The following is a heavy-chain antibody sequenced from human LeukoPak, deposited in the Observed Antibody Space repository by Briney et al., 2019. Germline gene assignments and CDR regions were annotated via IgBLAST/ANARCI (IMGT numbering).Heavy chain of an antibody. Sequence: PSQTLSLTCTVSGDSISSGSYYWSWIRQPAGKGLEWIGRIYTSGSTNYNPSLKSRVIISVDTSKNQFSLKLSSVTAADTAVYYCARGIVVVPGQLDYWGQGTLVTVSS. CDR1: GDSISSGSYY. D-gene: IGHD2-2*01. V-gene: IGHV4-61*02. CDR2: IYTSGST. CDR3: ARGIVVVPGQLDY. J-gene: IGHJ4*02.